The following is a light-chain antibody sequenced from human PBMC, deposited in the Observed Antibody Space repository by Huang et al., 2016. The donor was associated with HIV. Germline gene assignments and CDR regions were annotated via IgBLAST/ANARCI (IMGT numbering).Light chain of an antibody. CDR3: QQYNNWPPAT. CDR1: QSVSSN. J-gene: IGKJ3*01. Sequence: EIVMTPSPATLSVSPGERATLSCRASQSVSSNLDWYQQKPGQAPRLLIYGASTRATGIPARFSGSGSGTEFTLSISSLQSEDFAVYYCQQYNNWPPATFGPGTKVDIK. CDR2: GAS. V-gene: IGKV3-15*01.